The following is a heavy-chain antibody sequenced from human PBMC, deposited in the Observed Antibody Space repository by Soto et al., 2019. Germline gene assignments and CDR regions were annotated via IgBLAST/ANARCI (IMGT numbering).Heavy chain of an antibody. J-gene: IGHJ4*02. Sequence: EVQLLESGGGLVQPGGSLRLSCAASGFTFSSYAMTWVRQAPGKGLEWVSGISGSDDTTFYADSVKGRFTISRDNSKRTLYLLMNSLRADDTAVYFCIRGFAPLDYWGQGTLVTVSS. CDR2: ISGSDDTT. CDR3: IRGFAPLDY. D-gene: IGHD3-10*01. V-gene: IGHV3-23*01. CDR1: GFTFSSYA.